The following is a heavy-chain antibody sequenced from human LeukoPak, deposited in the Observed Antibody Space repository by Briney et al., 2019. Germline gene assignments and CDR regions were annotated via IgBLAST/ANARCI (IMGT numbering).Heavy chain of an antibody. J-gene: IGHJ6*03. V-gene: IGHV7-4-1*02. CDR1: GYTFTSYA. CDR2: INTNTGNP. CDR3: ASPLRDRTNWGKHYYYYMDV. D-gene: IGHD7-27*01. Sequence: ASVKVSCKASGYTFTSYAMNWVRQAPGQGLEWMGWINTNTGNPTYAQGFTGRFVFSLDTSVSTAYLQISSLKAEDTAVYYCASPLRDRTNWGKHYYYYMDVWGKGTTVTVSS.